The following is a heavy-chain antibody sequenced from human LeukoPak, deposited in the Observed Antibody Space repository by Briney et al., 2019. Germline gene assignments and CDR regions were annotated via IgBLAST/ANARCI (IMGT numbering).Heavy chain of an antibody. J-gene: IGHJ4*02. CDR3: ARSPGYCSGGSCYGDY. CDR1: GYTFTSYA. D-gene: IGHD2-15*01. Sequence: ASVKVSCKASGYTFTSYAMHWVRQAPGQRLEWMGWINAGNGNTKYSQKFQGRVTITRDTSASTAYMELSSLRSEDTAVYYCARSPGYCSGGSCYGDYWGQGTLVTVSS. V-gene: IGHV1-3*01. CDR2: INAGNGNT.